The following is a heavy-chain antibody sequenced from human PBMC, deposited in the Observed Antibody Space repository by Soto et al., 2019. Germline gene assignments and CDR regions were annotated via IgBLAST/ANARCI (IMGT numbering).Heavy chain of an antibody. Sequence: PGKGLEWIGFIYYSGSTYYNPSLKSRVTISVDTSKNQFSLKLSSVTAADTAVYYCAREGAAPYYYYGMDVWGQGTTVTVSS. CDR2: IYYSGST. V-gene: IGHV4-31*02. CDR3: AREGAAPYYYYGMDV. J-gene: IGHJ6*02. D-gene: IGHD6-6*01.